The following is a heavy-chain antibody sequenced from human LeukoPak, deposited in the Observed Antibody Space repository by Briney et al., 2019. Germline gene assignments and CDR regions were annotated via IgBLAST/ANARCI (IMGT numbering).Heavy chain of an antibody. CDR3: AKGLMGATPYYFDY. CDR1: GFTFSSYW. J-gene: IGHJ4*02. CDR2: INTDGSST. Sequence: GGSLRLSCAASGFTFSSYWMHWVRQAPGKGLVWVSRINTDGSSTTYADSVRGRFTISRDNAKNTLYLQMNSLRADDTAVYYCAKGLMGATPYYFDYWGQGTLVTVSS. V-gene: IGHV3-74*01. D-gene: IGHD1-26*01.